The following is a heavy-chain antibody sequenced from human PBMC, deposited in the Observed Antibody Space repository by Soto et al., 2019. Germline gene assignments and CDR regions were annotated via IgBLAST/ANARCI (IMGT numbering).Heavy chain of an antibody. CDR1: GWSFSGYY. CDR2: INHSGST. D-gene: IGHD3-9*01. J-gene: IGHJ6*02. Sequence: PSETLSLTCAVYGWSFSGYYWSWIRQPPGKGLEWIGEINHSGSTNYNPSLKSRVTISVDTSKNQFSLKLSSVTAADTAVYYCARAPQYYDILTGYYNYYYYGMDVWGQGTTVTVSS. CDR3: ARAPQYYDILTGYYNYYYYGMDV. V-gene: IGHV4-34*01.